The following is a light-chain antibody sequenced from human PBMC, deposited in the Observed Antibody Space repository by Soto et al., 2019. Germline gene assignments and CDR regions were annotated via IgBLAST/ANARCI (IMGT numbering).Light chain of an antibody. J-gene: IGKJ2*01. Sequence: DVVMTQSPLSLPVTLGQPASISCRSSQSLVHSDGNTYLNWFQQRPGQSPRRLIYKVSNRDSGVPDRFSGSGSGTNFTLKMSSVEAEDVGVYYCKQGTHWPPYTFGQGTKLEIK. CDR2: KVS. CDR3: KQGTHWPPYT. V-gene: IGKV2-30*02. CDR1: QSLVHSDGNTY.